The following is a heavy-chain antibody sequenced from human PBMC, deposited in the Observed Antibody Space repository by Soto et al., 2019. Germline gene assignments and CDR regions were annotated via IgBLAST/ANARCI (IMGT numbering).Heavy chain of an antibody. CDR3: ANKADSSGWYSNWFDH. CDR2: IIPIFGTA. J-gene: IGHJ5*02. Sequence: QVQLVQSGAEVKKPGSSVKVSCKAAGGTFSSYALSWVRQAPGQGLEWMGVIIPIFGTANYAQKFQGRVTIAAGDSTSTADMELRSLRSEDTAVYYCANKADSSGWYSNWFDHGGQGTLVTVSS. D-gene: IGHD6-19*01. V-gene: IGHV1-69*01. CDR1: GGTFSSYA.